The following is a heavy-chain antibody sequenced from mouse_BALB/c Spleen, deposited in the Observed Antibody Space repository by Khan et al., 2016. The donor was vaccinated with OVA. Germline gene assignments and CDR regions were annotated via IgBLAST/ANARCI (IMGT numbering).Heavy chain of an antibody. Sequence: EVKLEESGGGLVQPGGSMNLSCVASGFTFSNYWMNWVRQSPEKGFEWVAEIRLKSNIYATHYAESVRGRFTISRDDSRSSVYLQMNNLGAEDTGIYYCARGWDWYFDVWGAGTTVTVAS. V-gene: IGHV6-6*02. D-gene: IGHD3-3*01. CDR2: IRLKSNIYAT. CDR1: GFTFSNYW. J-gene: IGHJ1*01. CDR3: ARGWDWYFDV.